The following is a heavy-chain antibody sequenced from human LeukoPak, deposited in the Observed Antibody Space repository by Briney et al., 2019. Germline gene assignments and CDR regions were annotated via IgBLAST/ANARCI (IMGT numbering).Heavy chain of an antibody. D-gene: IGHD2-15*01. CDR1: GGSISSGSYY. J-gene: IGHJ6*03. CDR2: IYTSGST. Sequence: PSQTLSLTCTVSGGSISSGSYYWSWIRQPAGKRLEWIGRIYTSGSTNYNPSLKSRVTISVDTSKNQFSLKLSSVTAADTAVYYCARDGVVVVAASYYYYMDVWGKGTTVTVSS. CDR3: ARDGVVVVAASYYYYMDV. V-gene: IGHV4-61*02.